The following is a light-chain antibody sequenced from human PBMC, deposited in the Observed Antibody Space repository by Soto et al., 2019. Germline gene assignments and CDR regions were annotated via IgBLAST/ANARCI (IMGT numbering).Light chain of an antibody. Sequence: EVVLTQSPGTLSLSPGERATLACRASKSVSNYVAWYQQKSGQPPRLLIYGASSRASGIPDRFSGGGSGTDFTLTISRVEPEDFALYYCQQYGSSLTFGLGTKV. CDR1: KSVSNY. V-gene: IGKV3-20*01. CDR2: GAS. CDR3: QQYGSSLT. J-gene: IGKJ1*01.